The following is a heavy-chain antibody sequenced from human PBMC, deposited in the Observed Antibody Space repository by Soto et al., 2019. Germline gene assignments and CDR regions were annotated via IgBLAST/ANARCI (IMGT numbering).Heavy chain of an antibody. J-gene: IGHJ3*02. D-gene: IGHD2-15*01. CDR3: ASVGGYCSGGSYYLSLHYDVFDI. CDR1: GYTFTSYD. Sequence: GASVKVCCKASGYTFTSYDSNWVRQAPGQGLEWMGWMNPNSGNTGYAQKFQGRVTMTRNTSISTAYMELSSLRSEDTAVYYCASVGGYCSGGSYYLSLHYDVFDIWGQGTMVTVSS. V-gene: IGHV1-8*01. CDR2: MNPNSGNT.